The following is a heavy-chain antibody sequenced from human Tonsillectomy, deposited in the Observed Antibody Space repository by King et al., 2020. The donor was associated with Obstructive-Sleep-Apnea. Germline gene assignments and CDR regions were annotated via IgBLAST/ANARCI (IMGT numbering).Heavy chain of an antibody. CDR3: AKGSYRHDY. CDR2: IKQDGREK. Sequence: VQLVESGVGLVQSGGTLRLSCAASGLNFSYYGMTWVRQAPGKGLEWVANIKQDGREKYDGESVKGRFTISSDNADNSLSLQMDSLSAEDTAVYYCAKGSYRHDYWGQGTLVTVSS. CDR1: GLNFSYYG. V-gene: IGHV3-7*01. D-gene: IGHD3-16*02. J-gene: IGHJ4*02.